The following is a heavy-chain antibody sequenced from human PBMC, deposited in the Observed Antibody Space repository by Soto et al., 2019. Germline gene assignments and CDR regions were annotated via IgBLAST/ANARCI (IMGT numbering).Heavy chain of an antibody. CDR2: IIPIFGTA. J-gene: IGHJ6*02. Sequence: ASVKVSCKASGGTFSSYAISWVRQAPGQGLEWMGGIIPIFGTANYAQKFQGRVTITADESTSTAYMELSSLRSEDTAVYYCARGGRGSCYSEFCGMDVWGQGTTVTVSS. CDR1: GGTFSSYA. CDR3: ARGGRGSCYSEFCGMDV. D-gene: IGHD2-15*01. V-gene: IGHV1-69*13.